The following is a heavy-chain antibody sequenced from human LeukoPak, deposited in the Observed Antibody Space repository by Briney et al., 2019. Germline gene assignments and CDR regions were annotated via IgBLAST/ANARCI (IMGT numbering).Heavy chain of an antibody. D-gene: IGHD1-14*01. J-gene: IGHJ4*02. Sequence: SETLSLTCTVSGGSISSYYWSWIRQPPGKGLEWIGSIYYSGSTYYNPSLKSRVTISVDTSKNQFSLKLSSVTAADTALYYCARLRRPHYYFDYWGRGTLVTVSS. V-gene: IGHV4-59*05. CDR2: IYYSGST. CDR1: GGSISSYY. CDR3: ARLRRPHYYFDY.